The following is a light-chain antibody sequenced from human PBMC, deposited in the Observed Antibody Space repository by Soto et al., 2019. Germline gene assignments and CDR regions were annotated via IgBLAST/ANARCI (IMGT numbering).Light chain of an antibody. V-gene: IGKV3-11*01. CDR3: QQRSNWPPWT. J-gene: IGKJ1*01. Sequence: EIVMTQSPATLSVSPGERATLSCRASQSVSSNLAWYQQKPGQAPRLLSYDASNRATGIPARFSGSGSGTDFTLTISSLEPEDFAVYYCQQRSNWPPWTFGQGTKVDIK. CDR1: QSVSSN. CDR2: DAS.